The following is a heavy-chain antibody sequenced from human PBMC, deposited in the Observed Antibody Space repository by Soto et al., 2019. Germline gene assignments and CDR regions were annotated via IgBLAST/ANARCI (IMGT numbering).Heavy chain of an antibody. D-gene: IGHD2-2*01. CDR3: AKEQYCSSTSCLFDY. J-gene: IGHJ4*02. CDR1: GFTFSSYA. V-gene: IGHV3-23*01. Sequence: GGSLRLSCAASGFTFSSYAMSWVRQAPGKGLEWVSAISGSGGSTYYADSVKGRFTISRDNSKNTLYPQMNSLRAEDTAVYYCAKEQYCSSTSCLFDYWGQGTLVTVSS. CDR2: ISGSGGST.